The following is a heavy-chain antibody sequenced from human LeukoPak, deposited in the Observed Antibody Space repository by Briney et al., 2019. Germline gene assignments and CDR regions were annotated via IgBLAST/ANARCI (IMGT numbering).Heavy chain of an antibody. J-gene: IGHJ4*02. CDR2: ISYDGSNK. Sequence: GGSLRLSCAASGFTFSSYGMHWVRQAPGKGLEWVAVISYDGSNKYYADSVKGRFSISRDNSKNTLSLQMDSLRVEDTALYYCAKDLGGPGSSPFGFWGQGTLVTVSS. V-gene: IGHV3-30*18. D-gene: IGHD3-10*01. CDR1: GFTFSSYG. CDR3: AKDLGGPGSSPFGF.